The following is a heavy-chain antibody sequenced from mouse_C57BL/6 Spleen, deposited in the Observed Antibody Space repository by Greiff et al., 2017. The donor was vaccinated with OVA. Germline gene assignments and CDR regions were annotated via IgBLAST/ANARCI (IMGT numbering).Heavy chain of an antibody. J-gene: IGHJ4*01. D-gene: IGHD1-1*01. V-gene: IGHV5-9-1*02. CDR3: TRGPPFTTVVATGAMDY. CDR2: ISSGGDYI. CDR1: GFTFSSYA. Sequence: EVKLQESGEGLVKPGGSLKLSCAASGFTFSSYAMSWVRQTPEKRLEWVAYISSGGDYIYYADTVKGRFTISRDNARNTLYLQMSSLKSEDTAMYYCTRGPPFTTVVATGAMDYWGQGTSVTVSS.